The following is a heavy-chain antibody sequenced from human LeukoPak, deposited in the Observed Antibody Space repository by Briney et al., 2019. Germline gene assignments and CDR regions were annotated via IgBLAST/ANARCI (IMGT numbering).Heavy chain of an antibody. D-gene: IGHD3-9*01. Sequence: PGGSLRLSCAASGFTVSSNYMSWVRQAPGKGLEWVSVIYSGGSTYYADSAKGRFTISRDNSKNTLYLQMNSLRAEDTAVYYCARARHKLRYFDWFDYWGQGTLVTVSS. J-gene: IGHJ4*02. CDR2: IYSGGST. V-gene: IGHV3-66*01. CDR1: GFTVSSNY. CDR3: ARARHKLRYFDWFDY.